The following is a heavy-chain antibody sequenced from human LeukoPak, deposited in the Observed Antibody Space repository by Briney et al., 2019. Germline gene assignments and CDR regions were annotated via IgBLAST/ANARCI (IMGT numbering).Heavy chain of an antibody. J-gene: IGHJ5*02. CDR2: IYPGDSDT. Sequence: GESLQIPCQGSGYSFTSYWIGWVRPMPGKGLGWMGIIYPGDSDTRYSPSFQGQVTISADKSISTAYLQWSSLKASDTAMYYCARGPSGIAAAGTGWFDPWGQGTLVTVSS. CDR3: ARGPSGIAAAGTGWFDP. D-gene: IGHD6-13*01. CDR1: GYSFTSYW. V-gene: IGHV5-51*01.